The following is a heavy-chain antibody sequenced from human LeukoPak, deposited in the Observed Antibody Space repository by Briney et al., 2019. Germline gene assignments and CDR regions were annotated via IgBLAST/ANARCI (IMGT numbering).Heavy chain of an antibody. V-gene: IGHV4-59*08. CDR2: IYYSGNT. J-gene: IGHJ4*02. CDR3: ATGGGIAVAHA. D-gene: IGHD6-19*01. Sequence: SETLSLTCAVSGGSINGYYWTWIRQPPGKGLEYIGYIYYSGNTNYNPSLKSRVTISVDTSKNQFSLKLNSVTAADTAVYYCATGGGIAVAHAWGQGSLVTVSS. CDR1: GGSINGYY.